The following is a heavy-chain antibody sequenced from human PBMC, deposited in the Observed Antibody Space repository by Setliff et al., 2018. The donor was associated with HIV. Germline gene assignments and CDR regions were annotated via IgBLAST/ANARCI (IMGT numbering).Heavy chain of an antibody. D-gene: IGHD5-12*01. CDR1: DFSISTVHL. J-gene: IGHJ4*02. CDR3: ARQFQLRGYGGHFDF. Sequence: SETLSLTCFVSDFSISTVHLWGWIRQTPVRGLEWIGSVSHSGTIYYNPSIKSRLTMSIDPSKKQFSLSLTSMTATDTGIYYCARQFQLRGYGGHFDFWGQGAPVTVSS. V-gene: IGHV4-38-2*01. CDR2: VSHSGTI.